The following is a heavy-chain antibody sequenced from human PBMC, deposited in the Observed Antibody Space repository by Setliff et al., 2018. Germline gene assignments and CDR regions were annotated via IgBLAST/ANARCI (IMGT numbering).Heavy chain of an antibody. CDR1: GYSISSDSY. J-gene: IGHJ4*02. D-gene: IGHD3-22*01. CDR3: ARHYYDSGGYYIDY. CDR2: IYHSGRN. Sequence: SETLSLTCAVSGYSISSDSYWGWIRQPPGKGLEWIGSIYHSGRNYYNPSLKSRVIISVDASKNQFSLKLSSVTAADTAVYYCARHYYDSGGYYIDYWGQGTLVTVSS. V-gene: IGHV4-38-2*01.